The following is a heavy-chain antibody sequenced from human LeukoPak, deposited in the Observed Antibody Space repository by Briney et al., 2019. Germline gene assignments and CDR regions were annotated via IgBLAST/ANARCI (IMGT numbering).Heavy chain of an antibody. CDR2: IYYTGST. J-gene: IGHJ3*02. CDR3: ARGRYYDSSGRGALDI. V-gene: IGHV4-59*01. Sequence: PETLSLTCAVSGGSISSDFWSWIRQPPGKGLEWIGYIYYTGSTNYNPSLKSRVTISVDTSKNQFSLKLNSVTAADTAVYYCARGRYYDSSGRGALDIWGQGTMVIVSS. D-gene: IGHD3-22*01. CDR1: GGSISSDF.